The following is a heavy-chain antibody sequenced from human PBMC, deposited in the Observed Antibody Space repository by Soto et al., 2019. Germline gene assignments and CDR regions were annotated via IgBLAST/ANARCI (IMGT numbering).Heavy chain of an antibody. Sequence: EVQLLESGGGLVQPGGSLRLSCAASGFTFSSYAMSWVRQGPGKGLEWVSAISGSGGSTYYADSVKGRFTISRDNSKNTLYLQMNSLRAEDTAVYYCAKLTDCGLCGMDVWGQGTTVTVSS. CDR2: ISGSGGST. CDR1: GFTFSSYA. D-gene: IGHD3-16*01. CDR3: AKLTDCGLCGMDV. J-gene: IGHJ6*02. V-gene: IGHV3-23*01.